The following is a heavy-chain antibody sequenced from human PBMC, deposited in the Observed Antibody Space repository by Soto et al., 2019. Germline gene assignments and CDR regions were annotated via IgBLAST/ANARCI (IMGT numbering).Heavy chain of an antibody. V-gene: IGHV3-53*01. Sequence: VGSLRLSCAASRFTVSSNYMSWVRQAPGKGLEWVSVIYSGGSTYYADSVKGRFTISRDNSKNTLYLQMNSLRAEDTAVYYCARSQTVRGESWGQGTLVTVSS. CDR3: ARSQTVRGES. J-gene: IGHJ4*02. D-gene: IGHD3-10*01. CDR2: IYSGGST. CDR1: RFTVSSNY.